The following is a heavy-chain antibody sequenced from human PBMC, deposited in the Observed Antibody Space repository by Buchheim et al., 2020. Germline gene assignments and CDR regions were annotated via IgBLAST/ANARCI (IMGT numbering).Heavy chain of an antibody. CDR2: IKQDGSEK. D-gene: IGHD3-10*01. J-gene: IGHJ4*02. CDR3: ARESYGSGSPFDY. CDR1: GFTFSSYW. Sequence: EVQLVESGGGLVQPGGSLRLSCAASGFTFSSYWMSWVRQAPGQGMEWVANIKQDGSEKYYVDSVKGRFSISRDNAKISLYLQMNSLRAEDTAVYYCARESYGSGSPFDYWGQGTL. V-gene: IGHV3-7*04.